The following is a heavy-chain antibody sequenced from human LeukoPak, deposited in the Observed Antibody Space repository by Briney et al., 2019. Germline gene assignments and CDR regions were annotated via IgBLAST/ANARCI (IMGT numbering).Heavy chain of an antibody. CDR2: IYSGGST. CDR3: ARAMSIAARLQTIFDY. J-gene: IGHJ4*02. V-gene: IGHV3-53*01. CDR1: GFIVSTNY. D-gene: IGHD6-6*01. Sequence: GGSLRLSCAASGFIVSTNYMSWVRQAPGKGLEWVSVIYSGGSTKYADSVKGRFTISRDISKNTLYLQMNNLRAEDTAVYYCARAMSIAARLQTIFDYWGQGTLVTVSS.